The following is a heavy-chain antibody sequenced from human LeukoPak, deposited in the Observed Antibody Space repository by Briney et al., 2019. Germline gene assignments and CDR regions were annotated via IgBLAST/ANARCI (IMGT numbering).Heavy chain of an antibody. CDR3: ARGKYYYDSSGYCVDY. CDR1: GGSISSGGYY. Sequence: SETLSLTCTVSGGSISSGGYYWSWIRQHPGKGLEWIGYIYYSGSTYYNPSLKSRVTISVDTSKNQFSLKLSSVTAADTAVYYCARGKYYYDSSGYCVDYWGQGTLVTVSS. CDR2: IYYSGST. D-gene: IGHD3-22*01. J-gene: IGHJ4*02. V-gene: IGHV4-31*03.